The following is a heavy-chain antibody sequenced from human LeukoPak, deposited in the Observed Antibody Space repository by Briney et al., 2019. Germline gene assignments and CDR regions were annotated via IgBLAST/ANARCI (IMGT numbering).Heavy chain of an antibody. Sequence: EASVKVSCKASGYTFTSYGISWVRQAPGQGLEWMGWISAYNGNTNYAQKLQGRVTMTTDTSTSTAYMELRSLRSDDTAVYYCARGVYDFWTLPNDYWGQGTLVTVSS. CDR2: ISAYNGNT. J-gene: IGHJ4*02. D-gene: IGHD3-3*01. CDR1: GYTFTSYG. CDR3: ARGVYDFWTLPNDY. V-gene: IGHV1-18*01.